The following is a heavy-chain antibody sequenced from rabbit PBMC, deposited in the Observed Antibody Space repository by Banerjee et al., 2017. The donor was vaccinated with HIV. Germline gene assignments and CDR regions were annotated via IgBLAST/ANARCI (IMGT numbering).Heavy chain of an antibody. CDR3: ARITTRGYYEMYYFNL. CDR1: GFSFSYNYV. J-gene: IGHJ4*01. Sequence: HEQLEESGGDLVKPEGSLTLTCTASGFSFSYNYVMSWVRQAPGKGLEWIGCIDTDSDGTWYASWVNGRFTISKTLSTTVTLQMTSLTAADTATYFCARITTRGYYEMYYFNLWGPGTLVTVS. D-gene: IGHD1-1*01. CDR2: IDTDSDGT. V-gene: IGHV1S45*01.